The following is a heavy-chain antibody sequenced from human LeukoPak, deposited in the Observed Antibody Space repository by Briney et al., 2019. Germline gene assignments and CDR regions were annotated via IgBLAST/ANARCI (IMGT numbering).Heavy chain of an antibody. J-gene: IGHJ5*02. CDR1: GGTFSSYA. V-gene: IGHV1-69*13. CDR2: IIPIFGTA. CDR3: ARDLEVITRFGEGA. Sequence: ASVKVSCKASGGTFSSYAISWVRQAPGQGLEWMGGIIPIFGTANYAQKFQGRVTITADEPTSTAYMELSSLRSEDSAVYYCARDLEVITRFGEGAWGQGTLVTVSS. D-gene: IGHD3-10*01.